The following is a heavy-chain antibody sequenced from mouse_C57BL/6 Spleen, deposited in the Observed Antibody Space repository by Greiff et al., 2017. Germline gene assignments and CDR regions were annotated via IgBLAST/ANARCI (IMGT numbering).Heavy chain of an antibody. J-gene: IGHJ3*01. CDR1: GYTFTDYY. D-gene: IGHD1-1*01. CDR3: AKSHGSSPAWFAY. CDR2: IYPGSGNT. V-gene: IGHV1-76*01. Sequence: QVQLQQSGAELVRPGASVKLSCKASGYTFTDYYINWVKQRPGQGLEWIARIYPGSGNTYYNEKFKGKATLTAEKSSSTAYMQLSSLTSEDSAVYYCAKSHGSSPAWFAYWGQGTLVTVSA.